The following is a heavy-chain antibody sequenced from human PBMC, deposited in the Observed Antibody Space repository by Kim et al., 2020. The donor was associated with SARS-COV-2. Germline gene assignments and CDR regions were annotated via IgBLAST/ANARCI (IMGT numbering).Heavy chain of an antibody. D-gene: IGHD2-8*02. V-gene: IGHV4-34*01. CDR1: GGSFSDYT. J-gene: IGHJ6*02. CDR3: ARGRAGVVPSPVLVLGPYFHYYAMDV. Sequence: SETLSLTCAVYGGSFSDYTWSWIRQPPGKGLEWIGEINHSGRTNLSPSLKSRITISVDTSKSQFSLKLRSVAATDAAVYYCARGRAGVVPSPVLVLGPYFHYYAMDVWGRGTPVAVSS. CDR2: INHSGRT.